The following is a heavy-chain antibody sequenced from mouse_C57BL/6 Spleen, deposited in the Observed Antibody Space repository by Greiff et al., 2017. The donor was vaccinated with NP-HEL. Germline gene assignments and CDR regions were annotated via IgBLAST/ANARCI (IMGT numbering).Heavy chain of an antibody. V-gene: IGHV1-64*01. D-gene: IGHD1-1*01. CDR1: GYTFTSYW. CDR3: ATGVTTVVATRYYCDY. Sequence: QVQLQQPGAELVKPGASVKLSCKASGYTFTSYWMHWVKQRPGPGLEWIGMIHPNSGSTNYNEKFKSKATLTVDKSSSTAYMQLSSLTSEDSAVYYCATGVTTVVATRYYCDYWGQGTTLTVAS. J-gene: IGHJ2*01. CDR2: IHPNSGST.